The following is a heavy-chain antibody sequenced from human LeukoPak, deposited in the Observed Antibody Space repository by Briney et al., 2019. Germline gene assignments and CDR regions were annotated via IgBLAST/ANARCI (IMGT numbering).Heavy chain of an antibody. CDR3: ARDTGTTRFDY. V-gene: IGHV4-61*02. Sequence: SETLSLTYTVSGGSISSGIYYWSWIRQPAGKGLEWIGRIYTSGSTNYNPSLKSRVTISVDTSKNQFSLKLSSVTAADTAVYYCARDTGTTRFDYWGQGTLVTVSS. CDR1: GGSISSGIYY. J-gene: IGHJ4*02. D-gene: IGHD1/OR15-1a*01. CDR2: IYTSGST.